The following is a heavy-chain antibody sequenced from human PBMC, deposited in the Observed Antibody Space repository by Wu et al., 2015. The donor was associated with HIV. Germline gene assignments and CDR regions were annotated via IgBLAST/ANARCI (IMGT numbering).Heavy chain of an antibody. D-gene: IGHD3-22*01. V-gene: IGHV1-18*01. J-gene: IGHJ5*02. Sequence: QVQLVQSGAEVKKPGASVKVSCKASGYTFTSYGISWVRQAPGQGLEWMGWISAYNGNTNYAQKLQGRVTMTTDSSTSTAYMELRSLRSDDTAVYYCAREVVTDYYDSSGYRPDSNWFDPWGQGTLVTVSS. CDR3: AREVVTDYYDSSGYRPDSNWFDP. CDR1: GYTFTSYG. CDR2: ISAYNGNT.